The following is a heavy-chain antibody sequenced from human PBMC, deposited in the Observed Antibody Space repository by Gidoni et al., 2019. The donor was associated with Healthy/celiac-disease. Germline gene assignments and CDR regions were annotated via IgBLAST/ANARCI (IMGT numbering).Heavy chain of an antibody. V-gene: IGHV3-30-3*01. CDR1: GFTFSSFA. CDR3: ARTAPQGDSGYDIAYHYDGMDV. J-gene: IGHJ6*02. CDR2: ISYDGSNK. Sequence: QVQLVESGGGVVQPGRSLRLSCGGSGFTFSSFAVHWVRQAPGRGLEWVAVISYDGSNKYYADSVKGRFTISRDNSKNTLRLQMISLRAEDTAVYYCARTAPQGDSGYDIAYHYDGMDVWGQGTTVTVSS. D-gene: IGHD5-12*01.